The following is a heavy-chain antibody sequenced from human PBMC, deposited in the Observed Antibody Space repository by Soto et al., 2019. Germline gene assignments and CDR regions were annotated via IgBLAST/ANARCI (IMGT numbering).Heavy chain of an antibody. CDR3: VINPIDYGDYAFNY. J-gene: IGHJ4*02. Sequence: GGSLRLSCAASGFTFSSYAMSWVRQAPGKGLEWVSAISGSGGSTYYADSVKGRFTISRDNSKNTLYLQMNSLRAEDTAVYYCVINPIDYGDYAFNYWGQGTLVTVSS. D-gene: IGHD4-17*01. V-gene: IGHV3-23*01. CDR1: GFTFSSYA. CDR2: ISGSGGST.